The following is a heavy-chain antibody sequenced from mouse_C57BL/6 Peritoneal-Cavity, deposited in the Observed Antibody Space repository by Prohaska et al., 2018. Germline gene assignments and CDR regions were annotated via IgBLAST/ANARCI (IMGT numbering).Heavy chain of an antibody. CDR2: ISSGSSTI. V-gene: IGHV5-17*01. J-gene: IGHJ3*01. Sequence: EVQLVESGGGLVKPGGSLKLSCAASGFTFSDYGMHWVRHAPEKGLELVAYISSGSSTIYYADTGKGRFTISRDNAKNTLFLQMTSLRSEDTAMYYCARDPAWFAYWGQGTLVTVSA. CDR1: GFTFSDYG. CDR3: ARDPAWFAY.